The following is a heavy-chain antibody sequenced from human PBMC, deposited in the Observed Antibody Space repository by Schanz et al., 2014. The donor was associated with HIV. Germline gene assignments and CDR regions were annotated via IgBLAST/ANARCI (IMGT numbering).Heavy chain of an antibody. Sequence: EVQLLESGGGLAQPGGSLRLSCAASGFTFGSYAMGWVRQAPGKGLEWVSGMRGSDDSTFYADSVKGRFTISRDNSKNTLYLQMNSLRAEDTAVYYCAKCPTMVRGTGMDVWGQGTTVTVSS. CDR1: GFTFGSYA. CDR2: MRGSDDST. D-gene: IGHD3-10*01. V-gene: IGHV3-23*01. J-gene: IGHJ6*02. CDR3: AKCPTMVRGTGMDV.